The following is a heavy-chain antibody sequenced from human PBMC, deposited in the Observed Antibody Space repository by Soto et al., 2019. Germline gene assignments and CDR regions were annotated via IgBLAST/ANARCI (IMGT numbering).Heavy chain of an antibody. CDR3: AKAPGYDFWSGYYRERYFDY. CDR2: ISYDGSNK. D-gene: IGHD3-3*01. V-gene: IGHV3-30*18. J-gene: IGHJ4*02. CDR1: GFTFSSYG. Sequence: GGSLRLSCAASGFTFSSYGMHWVRQAPGKGLEWVAVISYDGSNKYYADSVKGRFTISRDNSKNTLYLQMNSLRAEDTAVYYCAKAPGYDFWSGYYRERYFDYWGQGTLVTVSS.